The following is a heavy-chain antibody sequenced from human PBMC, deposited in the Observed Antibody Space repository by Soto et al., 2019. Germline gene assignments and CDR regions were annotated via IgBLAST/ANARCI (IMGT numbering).Heavy chain of an antibody. CDR3: TKEPKKSISHDY. V-gene: IGHV3-23*01. Sequence: LRLSCAASGFTFSEYAMSWVRQAPGKGLEWVSSISSSGGTTSYTDSVKGRFTISRDNSKNTLFLQMNGLRAEDTAIYYCTKEPKKSISHDYWGLGTLVTVSS. J-gene: IGHJ4*02. D-gene: IGHD2-21*01. CDR2: ISSSGGTT. CDR1: GFTFSEYA.